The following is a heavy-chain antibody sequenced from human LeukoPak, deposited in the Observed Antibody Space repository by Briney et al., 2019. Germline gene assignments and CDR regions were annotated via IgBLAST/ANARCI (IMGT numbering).Heavy chain of an antibody. V-gene: IGHV3-11*01. CDR2: VSSSGSNI. CDR3: ARALMVAAFDH. D-gene: IGHD2-15*01. CDR1: GFTFSDYY. Sequence: GGSLRLSCAASGFTFSDYYMSWIRQAPGKGLEWVAYVSSSGSNIYYADSVRGRVTISRDNANNSLVLEMNSLRADDTAVYYCARALMVAAFDHWGQGILITASS. J-gene: IGHJ4*02.